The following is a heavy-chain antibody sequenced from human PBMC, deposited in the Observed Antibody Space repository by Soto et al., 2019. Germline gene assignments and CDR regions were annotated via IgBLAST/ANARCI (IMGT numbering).Heavy chain of an antibody. V-gene: IGHV4-59*01. CDR3: ARRALGSSSNYNWFDP. D-gene: IGHD6-6*01. J-gene: IGHJ5*02. Sequence: QVQLQESGPGLVKPSETLSLTCTVSGGSISSYYWSWIRQPPGKGLEWIGYIYYSGSTNHNPSLKSRVTISVDTSKNQFSLKLSSVTAADTAVYYCARRALGSSSNYNWFDPWGQGTLVTVSS. CDR1: GGSISSYY. CDR2: IYYSGST.